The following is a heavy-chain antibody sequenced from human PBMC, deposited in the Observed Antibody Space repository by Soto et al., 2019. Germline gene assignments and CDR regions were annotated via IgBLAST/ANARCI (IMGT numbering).Heavy chain of an antibody. D-gene: IGHD3-22*01. CDR3: AHAPYYDRWGTDYFDY. J-gene: IGHJ4*02. V-gene: IGHV2-5*02. Sequence: QITLKESGPTLVKPTQTLTLTCTFSGFSLSTSGVGVGWIRQPPGKALEWLALIYWDDDKRYSPSLKSRLTNPKDTPKNPGVLKMTNLDPVDTATFYWAHAPYYDRWGTDYFDYWGQGTLVTVSS. CDR2: IYWDDDK. CDR1: GFSLSTSGVG.